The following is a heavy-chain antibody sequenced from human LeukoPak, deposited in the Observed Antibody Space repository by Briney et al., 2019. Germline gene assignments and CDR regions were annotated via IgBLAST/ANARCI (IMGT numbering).Heavy chain of an antibody. CDR1: GFTFDDYA. D-gene: IGHD3-10*01. V-gene: IGHV3-43D*03. CDR3: AKDSALTGILWFGESFDY. J-gene: IGHJ4*02. CDR2: ISWDGGST. Sequence: GGSLRLSCAASGFTFDDYAMHWVRQAPGKGLEWVSLISWDGGSTYYADSVKGRFTISRDNSKNSLYLQMNSLRGEDTALYYCAKDSALTGILWFGESFDYWGQGTLVTVSS.